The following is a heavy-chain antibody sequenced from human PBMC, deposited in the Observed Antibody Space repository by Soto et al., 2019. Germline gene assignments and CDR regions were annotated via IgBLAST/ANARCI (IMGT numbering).Heavy chain of an antibody. CDR2: IYYSGST. Sequence: SETLSLTCVVSGASLSSYYWSWIRQPPGKGLEWIGYIYYSGSTNHNPSLKSRVTISVDTSKNQFSLKLSSVTAADTAGYYCARTCGSTNDYWGRGTLVTVSS. V-gene: IGHV4-59*01. J-gene: IGHJ4*02. D-gene: IGHD6-25*01. CDR1: GASLSSYY. CDR3: ARTCGSTNDY.